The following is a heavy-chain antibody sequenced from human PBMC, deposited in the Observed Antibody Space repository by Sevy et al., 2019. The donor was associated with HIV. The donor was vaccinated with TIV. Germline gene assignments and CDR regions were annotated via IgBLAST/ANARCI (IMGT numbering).Heavy chain of an antibody. CDR2: INQDGSEK. Sequence: GGSLRLSCAASGISFSNYWMSWVRQAPGKGLEWVANINQDGSEKKFVGSVKGRFTISSDNAKNSVYLQMNSLTAEDTAVYYCARDRWAKYPEDGFDIWGQGTMVTVSS. J-gene: IGHJ3*02. CDR3: ARDRWAKYPEDGFDI. V-gene: IGHV3-7*01. CDR1: GISFSNYW.